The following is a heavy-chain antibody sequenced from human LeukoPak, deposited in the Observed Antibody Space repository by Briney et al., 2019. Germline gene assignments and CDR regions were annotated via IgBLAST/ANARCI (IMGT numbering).Heavy chain of an antibody. D-gene: IGHD6-19*01. CDR2: IYSGGST. J-gene: IGHJ4*02. CDR3: AREGQRYSSGWYVGY. CDR1: GFTVSSNY. V-gene: IGHV3-66*02. Sequence: GGSLRLSCAASGFTVSSNYMSWVRQAPGKGLEWVSVIYSGGSTYYADSVKGRFTISRDNSKNTLYLQMNSLRAEDTVVYYCAREGQRYSSGWYVGYWGQGTLVTVSS.